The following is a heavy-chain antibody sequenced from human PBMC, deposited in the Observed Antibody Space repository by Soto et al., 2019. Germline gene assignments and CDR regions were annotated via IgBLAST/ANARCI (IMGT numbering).Heavy chain of an antibody. CDR1: GGTFRSYT. CDR3: AGAPTPAGSVTYELGY. V-gene: IGHV1-69*02. D-gene: IGHD3-10*01. CDR2: IIPILDIA. J-gene: IGHJ4*02. Sequence: QVQLVQSGAEVKKPGSSVKVSCKASGGTFRSYTFSWVRQAPGQGLEWMGRIIPILDIANYAQKFQGRVTITADKSTSTAYMELSSLRSEDTAVYYCAGAPTPAGSVTYELGYWGQGTLVTVSS.